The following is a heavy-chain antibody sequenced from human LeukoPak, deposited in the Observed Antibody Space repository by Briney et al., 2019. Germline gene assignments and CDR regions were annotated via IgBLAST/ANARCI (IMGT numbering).Heavy chain of an antibody. J-gene: IGHJ4*02. CDR3: AGVGAGTSR. D-gene: IGHD1-7*01. CDR2: IFTSGST. CDR1: GGPISSNY. V-gene: IGHV4-4*07. Sequence: SETLSLPCPASGGPISSNYWSWIRQPAGKGLEWIWRIFTSGSTHYSPSLKSRVTMSLDTSKNHFSLKLTSVTAADTGMYYCAGVGAGTSRWGQGTLVTVSS.